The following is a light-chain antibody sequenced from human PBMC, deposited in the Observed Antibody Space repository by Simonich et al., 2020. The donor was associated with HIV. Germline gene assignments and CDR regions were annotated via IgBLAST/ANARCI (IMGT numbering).Light chain of an antibody. Sequence: EIVMTQSPATLSVSPGERATLSCRASQSVSSNLAWYQQKPGQAPRHLIYGASTRATGIPARFSGSGSGTEFNLTISSMQSEDFAVYYCQQYNKWPPWTFGQGTKVEIK. CDR1: QSVSSN. CDR2: GAS. V-gene: IGKV3-15*01. J-gene: IGKJ1*01. CDR3: QQYNKWPPWT.